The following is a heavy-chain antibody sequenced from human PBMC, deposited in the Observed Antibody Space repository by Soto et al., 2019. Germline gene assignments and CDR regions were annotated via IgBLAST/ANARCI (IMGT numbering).Heavy chain of an antibody. J-gene: IGHJ4*02. V-gene: IGHV3-15*01. Sequence: CCAASGLTVSVAWMTWVRKNQGKGLEWVGRIKSKTDGGTTDYSAPVKDRFTISRDGSKNTLYLQMNSLKTEDTAVYYCATGHYDILTGDLDYCGQGTLVTVSS. CDR1: GLTVSVAW. CDR3: ATGHYDILTGDLDY. CDR2: IKSKTDGGTT. D-gene: IGHD3-9*01.